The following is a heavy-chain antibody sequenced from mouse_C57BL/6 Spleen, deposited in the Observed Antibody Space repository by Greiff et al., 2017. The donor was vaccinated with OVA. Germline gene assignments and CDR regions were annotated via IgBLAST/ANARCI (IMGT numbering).Heavy chain of an antibody. J-gene: IGHJ1*03. CDR1: GYTFTSYW. CDR2: IDPSDSYT. CDR3: ATTVVATSEYFDV. V-gene: IGHV1-69*01. Sequence: QVQLQQPGAELVMPGASVKLSCKASGYTFTSYWMHWVKQRPGQGLEWIGEIDPSDSYTNYNQKFKGKSTLTVDKSSSTAYMQLSSLTSEDSAVYYCATTVVATSEYFDVWGTGTTVTVSS. D-gene: IGHD1-1*01.